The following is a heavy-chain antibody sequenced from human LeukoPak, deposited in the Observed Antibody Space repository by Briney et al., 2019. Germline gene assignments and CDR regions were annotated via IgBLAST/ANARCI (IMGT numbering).Heavy chain of an antibody. D-gene: IGHD3-10*01. CDR3: ARGRPVLLWFGESGSYMDV. Sequence: ASVKVSCKASGYTFTSYDINWVRQATGQGLEWMGWMNPNSGNTGYAQRFQGRVTITRNTSISTAYMELSSLRSEDTAVYYCARGRPVLLWFGESGSYMDVWGKGTTVTVSS. CDR2: MNPNSGNT. CDR1: GYTFTSYD. J-gene: IGHJ6*03. V-gene: IGHV1-8*03.